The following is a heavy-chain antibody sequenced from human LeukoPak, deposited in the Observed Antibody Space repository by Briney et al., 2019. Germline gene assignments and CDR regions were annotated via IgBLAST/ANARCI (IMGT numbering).Heavy chain of an antibody. CDR3: AGHFGAWHYFDY. V-gene: IGHV3-23*01. CDR2: IRNSDGMT. D-gene: IGHD3-3*01. Sequence: GGTLRLSCAASGFTFSNYGMSWVRQAPGKGLEWVSGIRNSDGMTYYADSVKGRFTISRDNSKNTLYLQMNSLRPEDTAVYYCAGHFGAWHYFDYWAREPWSPSPQ. J-gene: IGHJ4*02. CDR1: GFTFSNYG.